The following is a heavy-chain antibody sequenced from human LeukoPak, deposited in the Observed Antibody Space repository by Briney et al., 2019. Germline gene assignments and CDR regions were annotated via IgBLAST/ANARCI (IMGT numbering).Heavy chain of an antibody. J-gene: IGHJ4*02. V-gene: IGHV3-7*01. CDR3: ARESGSSPSFDY. Sequence: PGGSLRLSCAASGFTFSSYWMSWVRQAPGKGLEWVANIKQDGSEKYYADSVKGRFTISRDNSKNTLYLQMNSLRAEDTAVYYCARESGSSPSFDYWGQGTLVTVSS. CDR2: IKQDGSEK. D-gene: IGHD6-6*01. CDR1: GFTFSSYW.